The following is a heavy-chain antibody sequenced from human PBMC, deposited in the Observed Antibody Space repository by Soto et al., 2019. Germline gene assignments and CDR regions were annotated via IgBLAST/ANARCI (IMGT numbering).Heavy chain of an antibody. CDR3: ARGGAALIRGGIGGLDY. CDR1: GGAFNGYY. V-gene: IGHV4-34*01. CDR2: INHSGRT. D-gene: IGHD3-10*01. J-gene: IGHJ4*02. Sequence: QVQLQQWGAGLLKPSDTLSLTCAVSGGAFNGYYWTWIRQSPGKGLEWIGEINHSGRTDSNPSLKSRVTMSIDTSKKVFSLNLTSVTAADTAVYFCARGGAALIRGGIGGLDYWGQGTVVTVSS.